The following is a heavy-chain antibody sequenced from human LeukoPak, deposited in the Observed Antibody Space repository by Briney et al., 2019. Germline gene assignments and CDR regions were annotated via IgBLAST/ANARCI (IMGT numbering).Heavy chain of an antibody. CDR3: AHAYYYDSSGYYYDPFDI. J-gene: IGHJ3*02. V-gene: IGHV2-5*02. D-gene: IGHD3-22*01. CDR2: IYWDDDK. CDR1: GFSLSTSGVG. Sequence: SGPTLVNPTQTLTLTCTFSGFSLSTSGVGVGWIRQPPGKALEWLALIYWDDDKRYSPSLKSRLTITKDTSKNQVVLTMTNMDPVDTATYYCAHAYYYDSSGYYYDPFDIWGQGTMVTVSS.